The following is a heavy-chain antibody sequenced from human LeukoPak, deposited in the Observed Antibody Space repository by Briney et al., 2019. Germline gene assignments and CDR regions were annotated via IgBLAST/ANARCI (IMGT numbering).Heavy chain of an antibody. CDR2: FTSRSAGGTI. CDR3: PTGGGTMDF. Sequence: GGSLRLSCTASGVTVSNTWMSWVRQTPGKGLEWVGLFTSRSAGGTIDYAAPVQGRFTILAEDSKNTWYLQMNGLQIEDTGIYYCPTGGGTMDFWGQGTLVTVSS. D-gene: IGHD2-15*01. V-gene: IGHV3-15*01. J-gene: IGHJ4*02. CDR1: GVTVSNTW.